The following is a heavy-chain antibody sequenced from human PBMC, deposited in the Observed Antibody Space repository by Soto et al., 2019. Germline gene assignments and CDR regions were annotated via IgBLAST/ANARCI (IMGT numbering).Heavy chain of an antibody. CDR1: GYTFTSYG. J-gene: IGHJ3*02. Sequence: QVQLVQSGAEVKKPGVSVKVSCKASGYTFTSYGISWVRQAPGQGLEWMGWISAYNGNTNYAQKLQGRVTMTTDTSTSTAYMELRCLRSDDTAVYYCARVIPSIAVSGTAFDIWGQGTMVTVSS. CDR3: ARVIPSIAVSGTAFDI. V-gene: IGHV1-18*01. CDR2: ISAYNGNT. D-gene: IGHD6-19*01.